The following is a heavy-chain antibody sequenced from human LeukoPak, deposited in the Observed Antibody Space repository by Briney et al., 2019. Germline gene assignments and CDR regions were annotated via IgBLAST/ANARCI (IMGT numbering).Heavy chain of an antibody. CDR3: AKEKRPVLGYSSSWYYFDY. Sequence: PGRSLRLSCAASGFTFSSYAMHWVRQAPGKELEWVAIISYDGSNKYYADSVKGRLTISRDNSKKTLYLQMNSLRAEDTAVYYCAKEKRPVLGYSSSWYYFDYWGQGNLVTVSS. CDR1: GFTFSSYA. CDR2: ISYDGSNK. J-gene: IGHJ4*02. V-gene: IGHV3-30*04. D-gene: IGHD6-13*01.